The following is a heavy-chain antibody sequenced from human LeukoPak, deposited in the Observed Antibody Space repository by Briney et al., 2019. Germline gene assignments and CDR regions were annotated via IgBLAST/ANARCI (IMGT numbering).Heavy chain of an antibody. J-gene: IGHJ4*02. CDR3: VSAAGPFDN. V-gene: IGHV3-7*02. Sequence: GGSLRLSCAASGFTFSDYWMSWVRQAPGRGLEWVANVKQDGSEQCYVDSVKGRFTIARDNVKNTVYLQMNNLRVEDTALYYCVSAAGPFDNWGQGTLVTVSS. CDR1: GFTFSDYW. D-gene: IGHD6-13*01. CDR2: VKQDGSEQ.